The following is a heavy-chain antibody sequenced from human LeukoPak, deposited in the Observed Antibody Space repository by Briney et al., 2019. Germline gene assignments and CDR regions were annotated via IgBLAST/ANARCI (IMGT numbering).Heavy chain of an antibody. V-gene: IGHV3-74*03. CDR1: GFTFSSYW. Sequence: GGSLRLSCAASGFTFSSYWMHWVRQAPGKGLVWVSRINSDGSSITYADSVKGRFTISRDNAKNTLYLQMNSLRAEDTAVYYCARDSRPRYSSGGSCYSVYYHHGMDVWGQGTTVTVSS. D-gene: IGHD2-15*01. J-gene: IGHJ6*02. CDR2: INSDGSSI. CDR3: ARDSRPRYSSGGSCYSVYYHHGMDV.